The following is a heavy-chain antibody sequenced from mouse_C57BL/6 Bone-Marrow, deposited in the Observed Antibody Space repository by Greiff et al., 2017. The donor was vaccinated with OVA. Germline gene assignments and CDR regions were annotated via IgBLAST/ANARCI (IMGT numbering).Heavy chain of an antibody. Sequence: QVQLQQSGAELVRPGTSVKVSCKASGYAFTNYLIEWVKQRPGQGLEWIGVINPGSGGTNYNEKFKGKATLTADKYSSTAYMQLSSLTSEDSAVYFCARSPYWYFDVWGTGTTVTVSS. CDR3: ARSPYWYFDV. CDR1: GYAFTNYL. J-gene: IGHJ1*03. V-gene: IGHV1-54*01. CDR2: INPGSGGT.